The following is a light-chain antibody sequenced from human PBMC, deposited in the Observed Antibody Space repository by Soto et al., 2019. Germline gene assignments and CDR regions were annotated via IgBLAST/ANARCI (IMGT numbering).Light chain of an antibody. CDR2: DAS. Sequence: IQMTQSHSTLSASVVYRLRITCRASQSISSWLAWYQQKPGKAPKLLIYDASSLESGVPSRFSGSGSGTEFTLTISSLQPDDFATYYCQKYNSYTWTCGKGTKVDI. V-gene: IGKV1-5*01. CDR1: QSISSW. J-gene: IGKJ1*01. CDR3: QKYNSYTWT.